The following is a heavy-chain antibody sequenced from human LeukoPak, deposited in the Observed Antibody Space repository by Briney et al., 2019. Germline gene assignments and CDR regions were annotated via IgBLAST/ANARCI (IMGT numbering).Heavy chain of an antibody. J-gene: IGHJ5*02. CDR3: ARYLYDFWSGHTPTNWFDP. CDR1: GGSISSYY. V-gene: IGHV4-4*07. CDR2: IYTSGST. Sequence: SETLSLTCTVSGGSISSYYWSWIRQPAGKGLEWIGRIYTSGSTNYNPPLQSRVTMSVDTSKNQFSLKLSSVTAADTAVYYCARYLYDFWSGHTPTNWFDPWGQGTLVTVSS. D-gene: IGHD3-3*01.